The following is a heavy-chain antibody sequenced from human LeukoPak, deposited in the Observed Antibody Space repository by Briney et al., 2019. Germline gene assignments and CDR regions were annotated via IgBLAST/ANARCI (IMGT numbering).Heavy chain of an antibody. CDR3: ARHDGYTNFDY. V-gene: IGHV4-39*01. CDR2: THYSGST. J-gene: IGHJ4*02. Sequence: NPSDTLSLTCTVSGDSISSSSYYWGWIRQPPGKGLEWVGSTHYSGSTYYSPSLKSRATISVDTSKNQFSLKLSSVTASDTAVYYCARHDGYTNFDYWGQGTLVTVSS. CDR1: GDSISSSSYY. D-gene: IGHD5-24*01.